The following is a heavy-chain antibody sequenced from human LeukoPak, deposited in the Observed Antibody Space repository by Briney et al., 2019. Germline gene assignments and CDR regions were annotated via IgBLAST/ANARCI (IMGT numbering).Heavy chain of an antibody. D-gene: IGHD2-2*01. V-gene: IGHV3-7*01. CDR2: IKQDESDK. J-gene: IGHJ4*02. CDR3: ARGPSTYCSSTSCYSDY. Sequence: GGSLRLSCAASGFTFSRHWMNWVRQAPGKGLEWVANIKQDESDKFYADSVKGRFTISRDNAKNSLYLHMNSLRAEDMAVYYCARGPSTYCSSTSCYSDYWGQGSLVIVSS. CDR1: GFTFSRHW.